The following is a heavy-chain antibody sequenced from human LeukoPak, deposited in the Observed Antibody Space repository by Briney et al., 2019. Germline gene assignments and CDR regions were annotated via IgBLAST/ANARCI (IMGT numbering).Heavy chain of an antibody. CDR3: ARSDSSGSLNTDVSDAFDI. D-gene: IGHD3-22*01. J-gene: IGHJ3*02. CDR1: GFTVSSNY. V-gene: IGHV3-66*01. Sequence: GGSLRLSCAASGFTVSSNYMSWVRQAPGKGLEWVSVIYSGGSTYYADSVKGRFTISRDNSKNTLYLQMNSLRAEDTAVYYCARSDSSGSLNTDVSDAFDIWGQGTMVTASS. CDR2: IYSGGST.